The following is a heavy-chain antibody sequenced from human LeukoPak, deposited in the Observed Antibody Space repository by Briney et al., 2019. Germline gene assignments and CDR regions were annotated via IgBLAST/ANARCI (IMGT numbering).Heavy chain of an antibody. V-gene: IGHV1-18*04. CDR2: ISAYNRDT. CDR1: GYTYTSHG. CDR3: ARDPSNTSGWSPYFDY. J-gene: IGHJ4*02. D-gene: IGHD6-19*01. Sequence: ASVMVSCKASGYTYTSHGITWVRQAPGQGLEWMGWISAYNRDTKYAQNFQGRVTMITEASTNTAYMELRSLRSDDTAVYYCARDPSNTSGWSPYFDYWGQGTLVTVSS.